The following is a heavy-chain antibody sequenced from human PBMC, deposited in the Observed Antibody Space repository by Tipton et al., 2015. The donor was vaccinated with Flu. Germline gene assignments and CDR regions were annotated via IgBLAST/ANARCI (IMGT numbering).Heavy chain of an antibody. Sequence: TLSLTCSVFGDSIDSRYYWGWIRQPPERGLEWIGNIHKTGIIYFNPSLTGRVSISVDTSKNHFSLEMRSVTAADVAVYYCARRDFSNYVSDPKNWFDRWGQGILVTVSS. CDR2: IHKTGII. CDR1: GDSIDSRYY. CDR3: ARRDFSNYVSDPKNWFDR. J-gene: IGHJ5*02. D-gene: IGHD4-11*01. V-gene: IGHV4-38-2*01.